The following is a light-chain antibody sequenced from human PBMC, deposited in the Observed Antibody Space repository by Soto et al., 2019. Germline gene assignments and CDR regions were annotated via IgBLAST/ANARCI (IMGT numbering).Light chain of an antibody. CDR2: GAS. V-gene: IGKV3-20*01. Sequence: ENVLTQSPGTLSLSPGERVTLSCRTSQSLDSRYLAWYQQKPGQAPRLLIYGASNRATGIPDRFRGSGSGTDFPLHLSGLGPEDFAVYYFPDYCPSLPMYTFGQGTKLEIK. J-gene: IGKJ2*01. CDR3: PDYCPSLPMYT. CDR1: QSLDSRY.